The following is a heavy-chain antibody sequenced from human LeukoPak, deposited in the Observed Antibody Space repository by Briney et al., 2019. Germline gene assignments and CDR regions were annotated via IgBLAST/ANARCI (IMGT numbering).Heavy chain of an antibody. CDR1: GFTFSSYA. J-gene: IGHJ5*01. CDR2: ISGSGGST. D-gene: IGHD6-13*01. V-gene: IGHV3-23*01. Sequence: PGGSLRLSCAASGFTFSSYAMSWVRQAPGKGLEWVSAISGSGGSTYYADSVKGRFTISRDNAKNSLYLQMNSLRAEDTAVYYCARQEAAAARDWFDSWGQGTLVTVSS. CDR3: ARQEAAAARDWFDS.